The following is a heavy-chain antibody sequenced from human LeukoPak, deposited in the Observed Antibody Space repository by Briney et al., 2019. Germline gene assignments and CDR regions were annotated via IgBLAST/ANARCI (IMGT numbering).Heavy chain of an antibody. CDR1: GFTFSSYG. V-gene: IGHV3-30*03. J-gene: IGHJ4*02. D-gene: IGHD6-13*01. CDR2: ISYDGSNK. CDR3: ARDLETYGYTSSWYSYFDY. Sequence: QTGGSLRLSCAASGFTFSSYGMHWVRQAPGKGLEWVAMISYDGSNKYYADSVKGRFTISRDNSKNTLYLQMNSLRAEDTAVYYCARDLETYGYTSSWYSYFDYWGQGTLVTVSS.